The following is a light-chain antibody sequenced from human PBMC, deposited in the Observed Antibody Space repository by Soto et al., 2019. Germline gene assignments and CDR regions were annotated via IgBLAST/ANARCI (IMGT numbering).Light chain of an antibody. CDR3: QQYDNWPWT. Sequence: ETVMTQSPATLSLSPGDRATLSCRASQVVSRHLAWYQQRPGQAPRLLIQGASTRATGVPARFSGSQSGTEFTLTITSLQSEDFAVYYCQQYDNWPWTFGQGTKVEIK. CDR2: GAS. J-gene: IGKJ1*01. V-gene: IGKV3-15*01. CDR1: QVVSRH.